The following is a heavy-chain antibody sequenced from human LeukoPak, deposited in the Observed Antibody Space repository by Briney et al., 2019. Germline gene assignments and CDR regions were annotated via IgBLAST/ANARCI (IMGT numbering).Heavy chain of an antibody. D-gene: IGHD2-8*01. V-gene: IGHV1-18*01. Sequence: ASVKVFCKASGYTFTSYGISWVRQAPGQGLEWMGWISAYNGNTNYAQKLQGRVTMTTDTSTSTAYMELRSLRSDDTAVYYCARDLMVYAMADAFDIWGQGTMVTVSS. J-gene: IGHJ3*02. CDR3: ARDLMVYAMADAFDI. CDR1: GYTFTSYG. CDR2: ISAYNGNT.